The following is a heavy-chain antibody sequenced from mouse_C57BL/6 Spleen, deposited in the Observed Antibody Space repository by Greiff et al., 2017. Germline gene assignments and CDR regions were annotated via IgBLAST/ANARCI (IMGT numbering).Heavy chain of an antibody. Sequence: EVKLMESGPGLVKPSQSLSLTCSVTGYSITSGYYWNWIRQFPGNKLEWMGYISYDGSNNYNPSLKNRISITRDTSKNQFFLKLNSVTTEDTATYYGARENGFDGSSPFDYWGQGTTLTVSS. V-gene: IGHV3-6*01. CDR1: GYSITSGYY. J-gene: IGHJ2*01. CDR3: ARENGFDGSSPFDY. D-gene: IGHD1-1*01. CDR2: ISYDGSN.